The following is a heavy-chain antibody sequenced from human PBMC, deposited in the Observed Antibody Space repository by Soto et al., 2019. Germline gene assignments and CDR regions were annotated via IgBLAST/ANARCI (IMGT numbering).Heavy chain of an antibody. CDR3: ASVVVSSGDYYYGMDV. Sequence: ASVKVSCKASGYTFTDYHIHWVRQAPGQGLEFMGWINANNGGAGSAQQFQGRVTVTRDTSITTVYMELSNLRSDDTAVYYCASVVVSSGDYYYGMDVWGQGTTVTVSS. D-gene: IGHD6-19*01. CDR2: INANNGGA. CDR1: GYTFTDYH. V-gene: IGHV1-2*02. J-gene: IGHJ6*02.